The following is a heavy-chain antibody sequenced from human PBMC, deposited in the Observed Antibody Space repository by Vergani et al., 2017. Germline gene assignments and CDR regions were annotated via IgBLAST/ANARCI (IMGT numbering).Heavy chain of an antibody. CDR3: ARGRIAAAGRIYFDY. CDR1: GGSISSGDYY. D-gene: IGHD6-13*01. CDR2: IYYSGST. J-gene: IGHJ4*02. Sequence: QVQLQESGPGLVKPSQTLSLTCTVSGGSISSGDYYWSWIRQPPGKGLEWIGYIYYSGSTYYNPSLKSRVTISVDTSKNQFSLKLSSVTAADTAVFYCARGRIAAAGRIYFDYWGQGTLVTVSS. V-gene: IGHV4-30-4*01.